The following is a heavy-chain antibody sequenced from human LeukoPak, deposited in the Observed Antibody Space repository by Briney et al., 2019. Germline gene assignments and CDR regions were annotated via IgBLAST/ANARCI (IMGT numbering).Heavy chain of an antibody. V-gene: IGHV4-34*01. CDR2: ISHSGST. J-gene: IGHJ3*02. CDR1: GGSFSGYY. Sequence: PSETLSLTCAVYGGSFSGYYWSWIRQPPGKGLEWIGEISHSGSTNYNPSLKSRVTISGDTSKNQFSLKLSSVTAADTAVYYCARGPYSGHTFNIWGQGTMVTVSS. CDR3: ARGPYSGHTFNI. D-gene: IGHD5-12*01.